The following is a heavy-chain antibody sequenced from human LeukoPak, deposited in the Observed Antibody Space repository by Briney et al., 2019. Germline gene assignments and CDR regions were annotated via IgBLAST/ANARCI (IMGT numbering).Heavy chain of an antibody. CDR1: GFTVSSNY. CDR2: IYSGGST. CDR3: ARDSCGSGNYCNWFDP. Sequence: QLGGSLRLSCAASGFTVSSNYKSWVRQAPGKGLEWVSVIYSGGSTYYADSVKGRFTISRDNSKNTLYLQMNSLRAEDTAVYYCARDSCGSGNYCNWFDPWGQGTLVTVSS. V-gene: IGHV3-53*01. J-gene: IGHJ5*02. D-gene: IGHD3-10*01.